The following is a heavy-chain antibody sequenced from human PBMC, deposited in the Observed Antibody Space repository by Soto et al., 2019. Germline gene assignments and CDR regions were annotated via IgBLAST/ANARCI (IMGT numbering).Heavy chain of an antibody. CDR3: ARDPHDKYCGGDCYAAY. J-gene: IGHJ4*02. D-gene: IGHD2-21*02. CDR2: IIPIFGTA. CDR1: GGTFSSYA. V-gene: IGHV1-69*01. Sequence: QVQLVQSGAEVKKPGSSVKVSCKASGGTFSSYAISWVRQAPGQGLEWRGGIIPIFGTANYAQKFQGRVTITADESTSTAYMELSSLRSEDTAVYYCARDPHDKYCGGDCYAAYWGQVTLVTVSS.